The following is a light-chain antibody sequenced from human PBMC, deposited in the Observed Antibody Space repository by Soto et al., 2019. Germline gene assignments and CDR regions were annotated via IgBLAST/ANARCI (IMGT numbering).Light chain of an antibody. Sequence: EDVLTQSPGTLSLSPGEIATLSCRAGPSISNNCLAWYQQKPGQAPRLLIYGASSWATGIPDRFSASGSGTDFTLTISRVEPEAVGVYYCQEYGRFRGAFGQGTKVEIK. CDR1: PSISNNC. J-gene: IGKJ1*01. V-gene: IGKV3-20*01. CDR2: GAS. CDR3: QEYGRFRGA.